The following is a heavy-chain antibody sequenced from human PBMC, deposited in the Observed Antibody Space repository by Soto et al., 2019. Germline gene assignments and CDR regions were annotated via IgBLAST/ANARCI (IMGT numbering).Heavy chain of an antibody. CDR2: ITGGGGNT. V-gene: IGHV3-23*01. Sequence: GGSLRLSCTASGFTFSSTAMTLVRQAPGKGLEWVSAITGGGGNTYYADSVKGRFTVSRDNAKNSVYLQMDSLRSEDTAVYYCARDSGYGSGNSVNHYLDYWRRGTLDTVSS. D-gene: IGHD3-10*01. CDR1: GFTFSSTA. CDR3: ARDSGYGSGNSVNHYLDY. J-gene: IGHJ4*01.